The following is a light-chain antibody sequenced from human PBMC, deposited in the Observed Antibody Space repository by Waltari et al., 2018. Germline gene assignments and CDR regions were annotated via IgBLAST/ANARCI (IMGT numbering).Light chain of an antibody. CDR2: DAS. CDR1: QDITTT. Sequence: DIQMTQSPSSLSASVGDRVTITCQASQDITTTLHWYQQKSGKAPQRLIYDASNLETGVPSRFSGSGSGTDFTFTISSLQPEDVATYYCQQNGHPPLTFGGGTKVEIK. CDR3: QQNGHPPLT. V-gene: IGKV1-33*01. J-gene: IGKJ4*01.